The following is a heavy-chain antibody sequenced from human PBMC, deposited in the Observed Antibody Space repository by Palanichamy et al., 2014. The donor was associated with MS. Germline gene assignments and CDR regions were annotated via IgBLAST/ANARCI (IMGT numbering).Heavy chain of an antibody. CDR1: GFTFSNYW. J-gene: IGHJ4*02. CDR2: IGSDGSST. Sequence: EVQLVESGGDLVQPGGSLRLSCAVSGFTFSNYWMHWVRQAPGKGLVWVSRIGSDGSSTTYADSVKGRFSISRDNTKNTLYLQMSGLRAEDTAVYYCARDRGTYPGPYYFDYWGQGTLVTVSS. V-gene: IGHV3-74*01. D-gene: IGHD1-26*01. CDR3: ARDRGTYPGPYYFDY.